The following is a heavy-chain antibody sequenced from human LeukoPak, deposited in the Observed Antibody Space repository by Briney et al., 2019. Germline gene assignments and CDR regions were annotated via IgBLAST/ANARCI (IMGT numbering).Heavy chain of an antibody. CDR3: ASQYYYDGRGYYDY. CDR2: IYYSGST. V-gene: IGHV4-59*08. CDR1: GGSFSGYY. D-gene: IGHD3-22*01. Sequence: SETLSLTCAVYGGSFSGYYWNWIRQPPGKGLEWIGYIYYSGSTNYNPSLKSRVTISVDTSKNQFSLKLSSVTAADTAVYYCASQYYYDGRGYYDYWGQGTLVTVSS. J-gene: IGHJ4*02.